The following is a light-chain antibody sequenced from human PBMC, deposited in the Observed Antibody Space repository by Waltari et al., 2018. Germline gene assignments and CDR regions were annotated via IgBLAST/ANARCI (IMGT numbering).Light chain of an antibody. J-gene: IGLJ7*01. CDR1: SSDIGGYNY. V-gene: IGLV2-11*01. Sequence: QAALTQPHSVSGSPGQSVPISCTGSSSDIGGYNYVSWYQQHPGTAPKLMIYEVSKRPSGVSDRFSASKSDNTASLTISGLQPEDEADYYCSSYSVTNTVLFGGGTRLTVL. CDR2: EVS. CDR3: SSYSVTNTVL.